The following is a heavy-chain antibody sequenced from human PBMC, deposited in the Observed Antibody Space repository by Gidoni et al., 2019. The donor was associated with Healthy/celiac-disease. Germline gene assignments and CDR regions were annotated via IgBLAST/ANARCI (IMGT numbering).Heavy chain of an antibody. CDR3: ARGGPYYYGSGSYYKRGRFDY. V-gene: IGHV4-34*01. J-gene: IGHJ4*02. D-gene: IGHD3-10*01. CDR1: AGSFSGSS. CDR2: YNNSGST. Sequence: QVQLQQWGAGLLKPSETLSLTCAVYAGSFSGSSWSWIRQPPGKGLDWIGEYNNSGSTNYNPSLKSRVTISVDTSKNQFSLKLSSVTAADTAVYYCARGGPYYYGSGSYYKRGRFDYWGQGTLVTVSS.